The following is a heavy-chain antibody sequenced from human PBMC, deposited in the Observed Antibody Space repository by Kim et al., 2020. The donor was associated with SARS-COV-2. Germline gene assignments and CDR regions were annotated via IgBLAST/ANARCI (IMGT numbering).Heavy chain of an antibody. V-gene: IGHV1-69*13. Sequence: SVKVSCKASGGTFSSYAISWVRQAPGQGLEWMGGIIPIFGTANYAQKFQGRVTITADESTSTAYMELSSLRSEDTAVYYCARDGYSSGWYANWFDPWGQGTLVTVSS. CDR2: IIPIFGTA. D-gene: IGHD6-19*01. J-gene: IGHJ5*02. CDR1: GGTFSSYA. CDR3: ARDGYSSGWYANWFDP.